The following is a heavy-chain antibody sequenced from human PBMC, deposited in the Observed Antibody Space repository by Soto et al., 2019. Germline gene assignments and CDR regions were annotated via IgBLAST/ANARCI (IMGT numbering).Heavy chain of an antibody. CDR1: GSTFSSYG. D-gene: IGHD1-26*01. CDR3: ANNKVGATLDY. J-gene: IGHJ4*02. V-gene: IGHV3-30*18. CDR2: ISYDGSNK. Sequence: GGSLRLSCAASGSTFSSYGMHWVRQAPGKGLEWVAVISYDGSNKYYADSVKGRFTISRDNSKNTLYLQMNSLRAEDTAVYYCANNKVGATLDYWGQGTLVTVSS.